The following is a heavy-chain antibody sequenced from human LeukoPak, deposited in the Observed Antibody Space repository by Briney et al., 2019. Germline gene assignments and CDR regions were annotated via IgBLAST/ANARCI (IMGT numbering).Heavy chain of an antibody. CDR2: INHSGST. Sequence: SETLPLTCSVSGGSITRYYWTWIRQPPGKGLEWIGYINHSGSTIYNPSLKSRVTISVDTSKNQFSLKLSSVTAADTALYYCASYDSSGYTFDYWGQGTLVSVSS. J-gene: IGHJ4*02. V-gene: IGHV4-59*01. CDR3: ASYDSSGYTFDY. D-gene: IGHD3-22*01. CDR1: GGSITRYY.